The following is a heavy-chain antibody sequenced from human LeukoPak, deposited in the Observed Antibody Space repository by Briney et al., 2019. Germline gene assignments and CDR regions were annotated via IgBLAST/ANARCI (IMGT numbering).Heavy chain of an antibody. V-gene: IGHV3-30*02. CDR3: AREGGIIVAGKSDS. J-gene: IGHJ4*02. CDR1: GLTFSTSG. CDR2: IQYDESDK. Sequence: GGSLRLSCAASGLTFSTSGMHWVRQAPGKGLEWVAFIQYDESDKYYADSVRGRLTISRDNSKNTLYLQMNSLRAEDTAVYYCAREGGIIVAGKSDSWGQGTLVTVSS. D-gene: IGHD6-19*01.